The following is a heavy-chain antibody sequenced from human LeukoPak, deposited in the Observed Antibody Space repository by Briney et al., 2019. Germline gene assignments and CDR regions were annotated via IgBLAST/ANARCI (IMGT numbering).Heavy chain of an antibody. CDR3: PRVGGFYRPLDY. J-gene: IGHJ4*02. V-gene: IGHV4-4*02. D-gene: IGHD3-3*01. CDR1: GGSVTSTNW. Sequence: SETLSHTCDVSGGSVTSTNWWTWVRQPPGKGLEWIGEVHLDGRTNYNPSLKSRLIMSVDLPENHISLKLTSVTAADAAVYYCPRVGGFYRPLDYSGQGTLVTVSS. CDR2: VHLDGRT.